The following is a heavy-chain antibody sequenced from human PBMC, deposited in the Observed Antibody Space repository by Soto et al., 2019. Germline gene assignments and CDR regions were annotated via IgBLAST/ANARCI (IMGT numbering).Heavy chain of an antibody. D-gene: IGHD3-3*01. CDR1: GGTFSSYT. V-gene: IGHV1-69*08. CDR2: IIPILGIA. Sequence: QVQLVQSGAEVKKPGSSVKVSCKASGGTFSSYTISWVRQAPGQGLEWMGRIIPILGIANYAQKFQGRVTITADKSTSTAYMELSSLRSEVTAVYYCARESGDFWSGYFAYWGQGTLVTVSS. CDR3: ARESGDFWSGYFAY. J-gene: IGHJ4*02.